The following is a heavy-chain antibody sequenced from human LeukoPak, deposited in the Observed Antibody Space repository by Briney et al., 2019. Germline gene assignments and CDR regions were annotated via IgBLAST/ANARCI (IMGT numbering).Heavy chain of an antibody. CDR2: IGGSGGST. V-gene: IGHV3-23*01. Sequence: GGSLRLSCAASGFTFSSYAMSWVRQAPGKGLEWVSAIGGSGGSTYYADSVKGRFTISRDNSKNTLYLQMNSLRAEDTAVYYCASLGYCSSTSCYAWGAYYYYYGMDVWGQGTTVTVSS. CDR1: GFTFSSYA. CDR3: ASLGYCSSTSCYAWGAYYYYYGMDV. J-gene: IGHJ6*02. D-gene: IGHD2-2*01.